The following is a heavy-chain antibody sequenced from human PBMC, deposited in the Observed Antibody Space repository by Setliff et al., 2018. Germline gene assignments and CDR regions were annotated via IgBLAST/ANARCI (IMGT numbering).Heavy chain of an antibody. CDR2: INSDESST. Sequence: PGGSLRLSCAASGFTFSSYWMHWVRQAPGKGLVWVSRINSDESSTGYADSVKGRFTISRDNAKNTLYLQMNSLRAEDTAVYYCARVSSSGSYYLAMPAAFDIWGQGTMVTVSS. D-gene: IGHD1-26*01. CDR1: GFTFSSYW. V-gene: IGHV3-74*01. CDR3: ARVSSSGSYYLAMPAAFDI. J-gene: IGHJ3*02.